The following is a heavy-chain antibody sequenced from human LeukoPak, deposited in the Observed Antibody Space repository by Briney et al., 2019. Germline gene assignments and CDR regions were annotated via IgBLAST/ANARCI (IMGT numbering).Heavy chain of an antibody. CDR2: NREDGSDD. CDR1: GFTFRHYY. V-gene: IGHV3-7*03. Sequence: PGGSLRLSCAASGFTFRHYYMNWVRLAPGKGLAWVANNREDGSDDTYEASVKGRFTISRDNARNSLFLQMNSLRAEDTAVYYCARGDGYYFGFWGQGTPVTVST. J-gene: IGHJ4*02. CDR3: ARGDGYYFGF.